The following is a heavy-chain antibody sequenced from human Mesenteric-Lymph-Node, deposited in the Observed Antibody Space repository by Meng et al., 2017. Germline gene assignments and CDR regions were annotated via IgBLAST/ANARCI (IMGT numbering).Heavy chain of an antibody. J-gene: IGHJ4*02. V-gene: IGHV3-23*01. CDR3: ARAFLQDDDILTGQLAGVDY. CDR2: VSGTGSTT. D-gene: IGHD3-9*01. Sequence: GGSLRLSCTASGFSLVNYPMSWVRQAPGKGLEWVSFVSGTGSTTSYADSVKGRFTISRDNSKNTLYLQMNSLRVEDTAVYYCARAFLQDDDILTGQLAGVDYWGQGTLVTGAS. CDR1: GFSLVNYP.